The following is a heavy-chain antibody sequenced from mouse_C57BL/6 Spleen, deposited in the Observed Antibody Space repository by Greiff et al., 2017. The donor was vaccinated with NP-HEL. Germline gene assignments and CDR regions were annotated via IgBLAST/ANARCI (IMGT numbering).Heavy chain of an antibody. D-gene: IGHD2-4*01. CDR3: ASDYYESGFAY. CDR1: GYTFTDYH. V-gene: IGHV1-22*01. Sequence: VQLQQSGPELVKPGASVKMSCKASGYTFTDYHMHWVKQTHGKSLEWIGYINPYNGGTSYNQKCKGKATLTVNKSSSTADLELRSLTSEDSSVYYCASDYYESGFAYWGQGTLVTVSA. CDR2: INPYNGGT. J-gene: IGHJ3*01.